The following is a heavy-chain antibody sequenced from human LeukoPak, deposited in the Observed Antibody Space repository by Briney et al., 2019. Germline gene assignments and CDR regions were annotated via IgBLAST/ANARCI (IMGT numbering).Heavy chain of an antibody. CDR3: AREGLELPFDY. J-gene: IGHJ4*02. Sequence: GASVKVSCKASGGTFSSYAISWVRQAPGQGLEWMGWINPNSGGTNYAQKFQGRVTMTRDTSISTAYMELSRLRSDDTAVYYCAREGLELPFDYWGQGTLVTVSS. D-gene: IGHD3/OR15-3a*01. CDR2: INPNSGGT. CDR1: GGTFSSYA. V-gene: IGHV1-2*02.